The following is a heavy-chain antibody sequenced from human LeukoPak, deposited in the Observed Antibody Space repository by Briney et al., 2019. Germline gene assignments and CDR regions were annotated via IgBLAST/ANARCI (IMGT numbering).Heavy chain of an antibody. Sequence: SGGSLRLSCAASGFTVSSNYMSWVRQAPGKGLEWVSVIYSGGSTYYADSVKGRFTISRDNSKNTLYLQMNSLRAEDTAVYYCARDTFGPYCSSTSCTYGWGQGTLVTVSS. D-gene: IGHD2-2*01. CDR3: ARDTFGPYCSSTSCTYG. CDR2: IYSGGST. CDR1: GFTVSSNY. J-gene: IGHJ4*02. V-gene: IGHV3-53*01.